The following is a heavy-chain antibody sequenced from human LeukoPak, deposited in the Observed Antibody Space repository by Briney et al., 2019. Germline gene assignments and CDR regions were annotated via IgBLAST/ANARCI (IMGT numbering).Heavy chain of an antibody. CDR3: ARGSRTTSPYYYYGMDV. Sequence: SVKVSCKASGYTFTSYGISWVRQAPGQGLEWMGRIIPILGIANYAQKFQGRVTITADKSTSTAYMELSSLRSEDTAVYYCARGSRTTSPYYYYGMDVWGQGTTVTVSS. CDR1: GYTFTSYG. D-gene: IGHD4-11*01. CDR2: IIPILGIA. J-gene: IGHJ6*02. V-gene: IGHV1-69*04.